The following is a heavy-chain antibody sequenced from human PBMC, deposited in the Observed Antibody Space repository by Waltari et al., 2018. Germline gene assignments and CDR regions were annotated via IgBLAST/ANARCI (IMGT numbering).Heavy chain of an antibody. D-gene: IGHD3-3*02. CDR1: GGSISSGDYY. Sequence: QVQLQESGPGLVKPSQTLSLTCTVSGGSISSGDYYWSWIRQPPGKGLEWFGIIYYSGGTYYNPALKSRVTISVDTSKNQFSLKLSSVTAADTAVYYCARGGSPHFWSGSGGWFDPWGQGTLVTVSS. J-gene: IGHJ5*02. V-gene: IGHV4-30-4*08. CDR3: ARGGSPHFWSGSGGWFDP. CDR2: IYYSGGT.